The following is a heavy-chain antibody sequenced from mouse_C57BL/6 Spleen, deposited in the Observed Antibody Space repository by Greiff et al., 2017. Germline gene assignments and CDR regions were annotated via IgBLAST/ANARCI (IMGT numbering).Heavy chain of an antibody. Sequence: QVQLQQSGPELVKPGASVKISCKASGYAFSSSWMNWVKQRPGKGLEWIGRIYPGDGDTNYNGKFKGKATLTADKSSSTAYMQLSSLTSEDYAVYCCARNWDDYWGQGTTLTVSS. D-gene: IGHD4-1*01. J-gene: IGHJ2*01. V-gene: IGHV1-82*01. CDR2: IYPGDGDT. CDR3: ARNWDDY. CDR1: GYAFSSSW.